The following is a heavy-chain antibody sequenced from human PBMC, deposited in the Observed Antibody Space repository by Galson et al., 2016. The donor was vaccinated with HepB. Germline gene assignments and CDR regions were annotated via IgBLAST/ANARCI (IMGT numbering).Heavy chain of an antibody. Sequence: QSGAEVKKPGESLKISCKGSGYYFASYLIGWVRQMPGKGLEWLGIIYPGDSETRYSPSFQGQVTFSVDKSTSTAYLSWSSLKASDSGTYYCARHGCCGDSGCRDLDAWGQGSLVTVSS. J-gene: IGHJ5*02. CDR2: IYPGDSET. CDR3: ARHGCCGDSGCRDLDA. V-gene: IGHV5-51*01. D-gene: IGHD5-12*01. CDR1: GYYFASYL.